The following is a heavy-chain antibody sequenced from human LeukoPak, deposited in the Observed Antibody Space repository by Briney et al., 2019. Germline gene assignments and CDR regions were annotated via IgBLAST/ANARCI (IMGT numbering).Heavy chain of an antibody. V-gene: IGHV4-59*12. CDR1: GGSISSYY. J-gene: IGHJ2*01. CDR2: IYHSGST. CDR3: ARSRHIVVVTAIPRYWYFDL. D-gene: IGHD2-21*02. Sequence: SETLSLTCTVSGGSISSYYWSWIRQPPGKGLEWIGEIYHSGSTNYNPSLKSRVTISVDKSKNQFSLKLSSVTAADTAVYYCARSRHIVVVTAIPRYWYFDLWGRGTLVTVSS.